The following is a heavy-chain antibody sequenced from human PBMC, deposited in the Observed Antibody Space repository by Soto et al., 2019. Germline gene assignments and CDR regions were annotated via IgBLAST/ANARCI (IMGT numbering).Heavy chain of an antibody. Sequence: EVQLLESGGGLVQPGGSLRLSCAASGFTFSSYAMSWVRQAPGKGLEWVSAISGSGGSTYYADSVKGRFTISRDNSKNTLYLQMNSLRAEDTAVYYCAKEGAFGVYSSSWYYFDYWGQGTLVTVSS. CDR2: ISGSGGST. J-gene: IGHJ4*02. CDR1: GFTFSSYA. CDR3: AKEGAFGVYSSSWYYFDY. D-gene: IGHD6-13*01. V-gene: IGHV3-23*01.